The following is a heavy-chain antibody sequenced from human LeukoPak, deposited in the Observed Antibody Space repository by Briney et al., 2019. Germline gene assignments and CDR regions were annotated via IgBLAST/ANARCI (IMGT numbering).Heavy chain of an antibody. Sequence: PGGSLRLSCVVSRFNIDTAYMTWVRQAPGKGLEWVSLIYSGRTTYYADSVRGRFTISRDLSTNTIYLQMDTLRADDTAVYYCARDPGYDSGWTRFDFWGQGTLVTVSS. V-gene: IGHV3-53*01. CDR2: IYSGRTT. CDR3: ARDPGYDSGWTRFDF. D-gene: IGHD5-12*01. J-gene: IGHJ4*02. CDR1: RFNIDTAY.